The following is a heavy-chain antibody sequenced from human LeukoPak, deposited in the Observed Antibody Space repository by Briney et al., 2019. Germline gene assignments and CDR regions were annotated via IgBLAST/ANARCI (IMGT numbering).Heavy chain of an antibody. V-gene: IGHV3-7*01. Sequence: GGSLRLSCAASGFTFSSYAMSWVRQAPGKGLEWVANIKQDGSEKYYVDSVKGRFTISRDNAKNSLYLQMNSLRAEDTAVYYCARYDEIGGLDYWGQGTLVTVSS. J-gene: IGHJ4*02. D-gene: IGHD3-16*01. CDR1: GFTFSSYA. CDR3: ARYDEIGGLDY. CDR2: IKQDGSEK.